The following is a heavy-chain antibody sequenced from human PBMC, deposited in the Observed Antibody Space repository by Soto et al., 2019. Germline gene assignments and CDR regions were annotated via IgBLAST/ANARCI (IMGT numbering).Heavy chain of an antibody. D-gene: IGHD1-26*01. Sequence: TGGSLRLSCAASGFTFSNAWMSWVRQAPGKGLEWVGRIKSKTHGETTDYGRPVKGRFIISRDDSKKTLYVQMNSLKIEDTAVYYCTTIIPKWKRELGPWGQGT. CDR2: IKSKTHGETT. V-gene: IGHV3-15*05. CDR3: TTIIPKWKRELGP. J-gene: IGHJ5*02. CDR1: GFTFSNAW.